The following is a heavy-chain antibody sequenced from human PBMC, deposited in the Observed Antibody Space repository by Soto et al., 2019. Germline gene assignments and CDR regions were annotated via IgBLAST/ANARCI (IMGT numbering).Heavy chain of an antibody. D-gene: IGHD2-2*01. CDR3: AKEVVVESAGRSHYYYYGLDV. J-gene: IGHJ6*02. Sequence: GGSLILPFATAGLTFGLYAMRWGRQAPGEGLEWVSVISGSGGRSYYADSLKGRFTVSRDNSKNALYLQMNSLRAEDTAVYYCAKEVVVESAGRSHYYYYGLDVWGQGTTVTV. CDR2: ISGSGGRS. CDR1: GLTFGLYA. V-gene: IGHV3-23*01.